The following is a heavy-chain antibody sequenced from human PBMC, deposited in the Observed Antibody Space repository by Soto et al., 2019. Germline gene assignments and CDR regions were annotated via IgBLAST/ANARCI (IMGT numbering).Heavy chain of an antibody. CDR1: GGSISSYY. V-gene: IGHV4-59*08. Sequence: SETLSLTCTVSGGSISSYYWSWIRQPPGKGLEWIGYNYYSGSTNYNPSLKSRITISVDTSKNQFSLKLSSETAADTAVYYCARPTYNSGSPFDYWGQGTLVTVS. CDR2: NYYSGST. CDR3: ARPTYNSGSPFDY. D-gene: IGHD1-20*01. J-gene: IGHJ4*02.